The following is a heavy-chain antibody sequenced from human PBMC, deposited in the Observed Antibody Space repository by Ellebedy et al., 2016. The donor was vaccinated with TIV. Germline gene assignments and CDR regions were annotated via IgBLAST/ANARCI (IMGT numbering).Heavy chain of an antibody. D-gene: IGHD5-12*01. V-gene: IGHV3-64*01. CDR1: GFTFSTFA. Sequence: GESLKISCAASGFTFSTFAIHWVRQAPGKGLEYVSAINSNAGSTYYANSVKGRFTISRDNSKNTVYLQMGSLTTEDTAVYYCARKGSGYDLAYWGQGTLVIVSS. CDR3: ARKGSGYDLAY. J-gene: IGHJ4*02. CDR2: INSNAGST.